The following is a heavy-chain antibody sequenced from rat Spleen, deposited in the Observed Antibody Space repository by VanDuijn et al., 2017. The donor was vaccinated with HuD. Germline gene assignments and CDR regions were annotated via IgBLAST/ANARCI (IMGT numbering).Heavy chain of an antibody. Sequence: QVQLKESGPDLVQPSQTLSLTCTVSGFSLTSNGVSWVRQPPGKGLEWIAAISSGGSPYYDSTLKSRLSISRDTSKSQVFLKIYSLQTEDTAIYFCTREGHTMDRATYWFAYWGQGTLVTVSS. V-gene: IGHV2S8*01. J-gene: IGHJ3*01. D-gene: IGHD1-9*01. CDR3: TREGHTMDRATYWFAY. CDR1: GFSLTSNG. CDR2: ISSGGSP.